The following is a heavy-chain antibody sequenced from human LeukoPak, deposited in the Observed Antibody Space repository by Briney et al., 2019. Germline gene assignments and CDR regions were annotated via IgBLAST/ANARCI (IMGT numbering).Heavy chain of an antibody. CDR2: ISAYNGNT. V-gene: IGHV1-18*01. D-gene: IGHD3-3*01. CDR3: ARVGITIFGVVKPTFDY. J-gene: IGHJ4*02. Sequence: GASVKVSCKASGYTFTSYGISWVRQAPGQGLEWMGWISAYNGNTNYAQKLQGRVTMTTDTSTSTAYMELRSLRSDDTAAYYCARVGITIFGVVKPTFDYWGRGTLVTVSS. CDR1: GYTFTSYG.